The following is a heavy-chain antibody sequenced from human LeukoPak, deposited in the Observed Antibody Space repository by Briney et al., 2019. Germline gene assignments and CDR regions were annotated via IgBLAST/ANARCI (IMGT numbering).Heavy chain of an antibody. CDR1: GDSISSGTYY. CDR2: IYYNGGT. V-gene: IGHV4-39*07. J-gene: IGHJ6*03. CDR3: ASQLRVYYYYYMDV. D-gene: IGHD2-2*01. Sequence: PSETLPLTCTVSGDSISSGTYYWGWIRQPPGKGLEWIGNIYYNGGTYYSPSLKSRVTISVDPSKNQFSLKLSSVTAADTAVYYCASQLRVYYYYYMDVWGKGTTVTVSS.